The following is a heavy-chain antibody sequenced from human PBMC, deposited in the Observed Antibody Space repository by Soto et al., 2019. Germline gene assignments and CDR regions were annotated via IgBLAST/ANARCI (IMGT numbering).Heavy chain of an antibody. V-gene: IGHV3-23*01. CDR2: ISGSGVTT. Sequence: VGSLRLSCAVSGFTFSSYAMSWVRQAPGKGLEWVSSISGSGVTTSYADSVKGRFTISRDNSKKTLYLQMKNLRAEDTAMYYCAKEQQLGNLDYWGQGTQVTVSS. CDR1: GFTFSSYA. J-gene: IGHJ4*02. D-gene: IGHD6-13*01. CDR3: AKEQQLGNLDY.